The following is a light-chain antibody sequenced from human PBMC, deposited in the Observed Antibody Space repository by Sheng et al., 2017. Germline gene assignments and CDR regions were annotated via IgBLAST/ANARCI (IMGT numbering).Light chain of an antibody. V-gene: IGKV3-20*01. CDR1: QYVNSRY. CDR2: AAS. Sequence: EIVLTQSPGLLSLSPGESATLSCRASQYVNSRYVAWYQQKPGQAPRVLIYAASSRATGIPDRFSGSGSATEFSLTISRLDPEDFAVYYCQQYGSSPVTFGGGTKVAIK. CDR3: QQYGSSPVT. J-gene: IGKJ4*01.